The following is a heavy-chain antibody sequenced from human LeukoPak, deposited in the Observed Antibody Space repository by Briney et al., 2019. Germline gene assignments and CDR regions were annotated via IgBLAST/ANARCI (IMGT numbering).Heavy chain of an antibody. CDR2: ISWNSGSI. V-gene: IGHV3-9*03. J-gene: IGHJ4*02. D-gene: IGHD1-26*01. Sequence: GRSLRLSCAASGFTFDDYAMHWVRQAPGKGLEWVSGISWNSGSIGYADSVKGRFTISRDNAKNSLYLQMNSLRAEDMALYYCAKQTSSGSFDYWGQRTLVTVSS. CDR1: GFTFDDYA. CDR3: AKQTSSGSFDY.